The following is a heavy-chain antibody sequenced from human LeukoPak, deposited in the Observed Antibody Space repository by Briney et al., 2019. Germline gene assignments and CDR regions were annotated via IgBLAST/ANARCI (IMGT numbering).Heavy chain of an antibody. CDR1: GGSISSGSYY. Sequence: PSQTLSLTCTVSGGSISSGSYYWSRIRQPAGKGLEWIGRIYTSGSTNYNPSLQSRVTISVDTSKNQFSLKLSSVTAADTAVYYCARDRCSSTSCYMYSMDVWGKGTTVTVSS. CDR2: IYTSGST. CDR3: ARDRCSSTSCYMYSMDV. J-gene: IGHJ6*03. V-gene: IGHV4-61*02. D-gene: IGHD2-2*02.